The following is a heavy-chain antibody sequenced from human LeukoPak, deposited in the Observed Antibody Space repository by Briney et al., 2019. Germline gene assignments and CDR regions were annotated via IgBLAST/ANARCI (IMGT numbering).Heavy chain of an antibody. J-gene: IGHJ4*02. CDR3: ARRDDSLFDY. V-gene: IGHV4-4*09. CDR1: GGSISSYY. Sequence: SETLSLTCTVSGGSISSYYWSWIRQPPGKGQEWIGYIYTSGSTNYNPSLKSRVTISVDTSKNQFSLKLSSVTAADTAVYYCARRDDSLFDYWGQGTLVTVSS. D-gene: IGHD2-15*01. CDR2: IYTSGST.